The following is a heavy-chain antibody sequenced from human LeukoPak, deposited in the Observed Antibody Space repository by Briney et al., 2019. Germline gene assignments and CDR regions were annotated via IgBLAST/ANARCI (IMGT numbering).Heavy chain of an antibody. CDR1: GGSISSGSYY. V-gene: IGHV4-61*02. CDR2: IYTRGST. CDR3: AREGKITMVRGVIRYYYMDV. J-gene: IGHJ6*03. D-gene: IGHD3-10*01. Sequence: SETLSLTCTVSGGSISSGSYYWSWIRQPAGKGLEWIGRIYTRGSTNYNPSLKSRVTISVDTSKNQFSLKLSSVTAADTAVYYCAREGKITMVRGVIRYYYMDVWGKGTTVTISS.